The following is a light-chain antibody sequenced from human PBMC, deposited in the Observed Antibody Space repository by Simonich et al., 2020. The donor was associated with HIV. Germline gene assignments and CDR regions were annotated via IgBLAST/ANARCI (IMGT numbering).Light chain of an antibody. CDR2: WAS. CDR3: QQYYSTPQT. V-gene: IGKV4-1*01. J-gene: IGKJ4*02. CDR1: QRLLSSSNNKNY. Sequence: DIVMTQSPDSLAVSLGERATINCKSSQRLLSSSNNKNYLAWYQQNPGQPPNLLIYWASTRESGVPDRFSGSGSGTDFTLTINSRQAEDVAVYYCQQYYSTPQTFGGGTKVEIK.